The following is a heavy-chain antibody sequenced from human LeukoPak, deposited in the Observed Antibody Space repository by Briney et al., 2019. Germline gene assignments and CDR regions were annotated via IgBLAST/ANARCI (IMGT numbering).Heavy chain of an antibody. CDR1: GLTFSSYS. CDR2: ISSSSNYI. CDR3: ARVPHAMVRGVIITEFYFDY. Sequence: PGGSLRLSCAASGLTFSSYSMNWVRQAPGKGLEWVSSISSSSNYIYYADSVKGRFTISRDNAKNSLYLQMNSLRAEDTAVYYCARVPHAMVRGVIITEFYFDYWGQGTLVTVPS. V-gene: IGHV3-21*01. J-gene: IGHJ4*02. D-gene: IGHD3-10*01.